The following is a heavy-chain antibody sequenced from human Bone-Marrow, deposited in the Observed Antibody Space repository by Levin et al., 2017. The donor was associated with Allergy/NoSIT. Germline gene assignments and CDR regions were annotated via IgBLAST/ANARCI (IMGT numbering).Heavy chain of an antibody. CDR1: GFTFTDAW. CDR3: TTLGSSRKFDY. Sequence: ESLKISCAASGFTFTDAWMNWVRQAPGKGLEWIGRIKSTSDGGTTDYAAPVKGRFTISRDDSESTVYLLMNSLKIEDTAIYYCTTLGSSRKFDYWGQGALVTVSS. V-gene: IGHV3-15*01. CDR2: IKSTSDGGTT. D-gene: IGHD3-10*01. J-gene: IGHJ4*02.